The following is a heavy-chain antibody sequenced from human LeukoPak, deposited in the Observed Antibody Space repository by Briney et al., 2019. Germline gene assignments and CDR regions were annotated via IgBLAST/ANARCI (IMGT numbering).Heavy chain of an antibody. D-gene: IGHD3-3*01. CDR2: ISGSGGST. V-gene: IGHV3-23*01. CDR3: AKPNLYYDFWSGYLD. J-gene: IGHJ4*02. CDR1: GFTFSSYA. Sequence: GGSLRLSCAASGFTFSSYAMSWVRQAPGKGLEWVSAISGSGGSTYYADSVKGRFTISSDNSKNTLYLQMNSLRAEDTAVYYCAKPNLYYDFWSGYLDWGQGTLVTVSS.